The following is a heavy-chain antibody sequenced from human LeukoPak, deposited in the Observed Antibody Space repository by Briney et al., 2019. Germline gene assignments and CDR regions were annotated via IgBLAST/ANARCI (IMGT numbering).Heavy chain of an antibody. Sequence: SVKVSCKASRGTFSSYAINWVRQAPGQGLEWMGGIIPIFGTANYAQKFQGRVTITADESTSTAYMELSSLRSEDTAVYYCASLGGGSTVTTYLNYWGQGTLVTVSS. V-gene: IGHV1-69*13. CDR1: RGTFSSYA. CDR3: ASLGGGSTVTTYLNY. J-gene: IGHJ4*02. CDR2: IIPIFGTA. D-gene: IGHD4-17*01.